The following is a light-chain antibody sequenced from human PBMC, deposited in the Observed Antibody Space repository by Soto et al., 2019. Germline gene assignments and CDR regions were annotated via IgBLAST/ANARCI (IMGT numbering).Light chain of an antibody. Sequence: EIVLTQSPGTLSLSPGERATLSCRASQSVSSSYLAWYQQKPGQAPRRLIYGASSSATGIPDRFSGSGSGTDFTLTISRLEPEDVAVYYCQQYGSSPPVTFGQGTRLEIK. CDR3: QQYGSSPPVT. CDR1: QSVSSSY. CDR2: GAS. V-gene: IGKV3-20*01. J-gene: IGKJ5*01.